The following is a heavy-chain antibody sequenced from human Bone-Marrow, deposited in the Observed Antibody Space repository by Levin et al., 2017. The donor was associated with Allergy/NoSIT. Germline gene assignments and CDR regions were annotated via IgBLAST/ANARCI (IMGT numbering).Heavy chain of an antibody. V-gene: IGHV4-59*12. CDR1: GGSMSRYF. CDR3: ARARDNFGYLPLDH. Sequence: SETLSLTCSVSGGSMSRYFWSWIRQSPERGLEWIGYIYSNGDASYNPSLEGRVTISVDTPRNQFSLRLTSVTAADTALYYCARARDNFGYLPLDHWGQGTLVIVSS. CDR2: IYSNGDA. D-gene: IGHD5-18*01. J-gene: IGHJ4*02.